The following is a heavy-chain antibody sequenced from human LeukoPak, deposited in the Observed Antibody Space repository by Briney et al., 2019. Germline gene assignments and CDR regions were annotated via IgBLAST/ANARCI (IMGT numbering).Heavy chain of an antibody. CDR2: ITWNSGSR. V-gene: IGHV3-9*01. CDR3: AKGLTEYSSSWYGIDY. Sequence: GGSLRLSCAASGCTFDDYAMHWVRQAPGKGLKWVSGITWNSGSRGYADSVKGRFTISRDNAKNSLYLQMNSLRTEDTALYYCAKGLTEYSSSWYGIDYWGQGTLVTVSS. J-gene: IGHJ4*02. D-gene: IGHD6-13*01. CDR1: GCTFDDYA.